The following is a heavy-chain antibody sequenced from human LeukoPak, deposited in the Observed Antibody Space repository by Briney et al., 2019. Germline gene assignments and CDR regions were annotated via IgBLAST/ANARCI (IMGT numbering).Heavy chain of an antibody. CDR1: GFTFSSYA. V-gene: IGHV3-30-3*01. J-gene: IGHJ6*02. CDR3: ARTYYDFWSGHIIPYYYYGMDV. Sequence: PGRSLRLSCAASGFTFSSYAMHWVRQAPGKGLEWVAVISYDGSNKYYADSVKGRFTISRDNSKNTLYLQMNSLRAEDTAVYYCARTYYDFWSGHIIPYYYYGMDVWGQGTTVTVSS. D-gene: IGHD3-3*01. CDR2: ISYDGSNK.